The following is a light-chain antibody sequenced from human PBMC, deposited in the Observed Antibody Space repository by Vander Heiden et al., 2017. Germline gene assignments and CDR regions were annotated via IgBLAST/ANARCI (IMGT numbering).Light chain of an antibody. Sequence: YVLSQPPSVSVAPGQTARITCGGNNMGSKSVHWYQQKPGQAPVLVVYHDSDRPSGIPERFSGSNSGNTATLTISRVEAGDEADYYCQVWDSSSDHRVFGGGTKLTVL. J-gene: IGLJ3*02. CDR1: NMGSKS. CDR3: QVWDSSSDHRV. CDR2: HDS. V-gene: IGLV3-21*02.